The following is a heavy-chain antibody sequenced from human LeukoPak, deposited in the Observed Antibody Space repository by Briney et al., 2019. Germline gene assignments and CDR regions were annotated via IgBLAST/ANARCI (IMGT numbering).Heavy chain of an antibody. D-gene: IGHD3-10*01. V-gene: IGHV4-59*08. Sequence: SETLSLTCTVSGDSISSYYWSWIRQPPGKGLEWIGNIYHSGSTFYNPSLKTRVTISVDTSKNQFSLKLNSVTAADTAVYYCARIYGSGRDYYYYMDVWGKGTTVTVSS. CDR2: IYHSGST. J-gene: IGHJ6*03. CDR1: GDSISSYY. CDR3: ARIYGSGRDYYYYMDV.